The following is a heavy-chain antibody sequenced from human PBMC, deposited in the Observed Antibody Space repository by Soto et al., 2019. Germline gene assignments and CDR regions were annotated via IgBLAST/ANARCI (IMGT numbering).Heavy chain of an antibody. CDR1: GGTFNSYA. V-gene: IGHV1-69*13. Sequence: ASVKVSCKASGGTFNSYAISWVRQAPGQGLEWMGGIIPIFGTANYAQKFQGRVTITADESTSTAYMELSSLRSEDTAVYYCARNKKNAYYYGMDVWGQGPTVTFS. J-gene: IGHJ6*02. CDR3: ARNKKNAYYYGMDV. D-gene: IGHD1-1*01. CDR2: IIPIFGTA.